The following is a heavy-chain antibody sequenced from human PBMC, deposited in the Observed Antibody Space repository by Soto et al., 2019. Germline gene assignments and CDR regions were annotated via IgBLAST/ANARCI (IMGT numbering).Heavy chain of an antibody. Sequence: QVHLVESGGGLVKPRGSLRLSCAASGFTFSDYYMTWIRQAPGKGLEWISYISHSGSTIYYADSVKGRFTISRDNVKNSLYLQMNSLRDEDTAVYYCARDRIRATRDAFDIWGQGTMVTVSS. J-gene: IGHJ3*02. V-gene: IGHV3-11*01. D-gene: IGHD3-10*01. CDR2: ISHSGSTI. CDR1: GFTFSDYY. CDR3: ARDRIRATRDAFDI.